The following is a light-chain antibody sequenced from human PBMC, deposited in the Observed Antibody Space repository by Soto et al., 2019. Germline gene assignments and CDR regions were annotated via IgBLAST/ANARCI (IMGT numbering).Light chain of an antibody. V-gene: IGKV3-20*01. CDR2: GAS. CDR3: EQFRT. Sequence: EIVLTQSPGTLSLSPGKRATLSCRASQSISSSYLAWYQQKPGQAPRPLIYGASSRATGIPDRFSGSGSVTDLTLTISRLGPEDFAVYYCEQFRTFGPGAKIDIK. J-gene: IGKJ3*01. CDR1: QSISSSY.